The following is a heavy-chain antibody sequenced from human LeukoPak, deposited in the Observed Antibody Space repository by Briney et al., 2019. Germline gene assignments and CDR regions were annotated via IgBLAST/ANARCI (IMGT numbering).Heavy chain of an antibody. J-gene: IGHJ3*02. Sequence: PGGSLRLSCAASGFTVSSNYMSWVRQAPGKGLEWVSVIYSGGGTYYADSVRGRFTISRDNFKNTLYLQMNSLRAEDTAVYYCARGWSDDAFDIWGQGTMVTVSS. V-gene: IGHV3-53*01. CDR3: ARGWSDDAFDI. CDR2: IYSGGGT. D-gene: IGHD2-15*01. CDR1: GFTVSSNY.